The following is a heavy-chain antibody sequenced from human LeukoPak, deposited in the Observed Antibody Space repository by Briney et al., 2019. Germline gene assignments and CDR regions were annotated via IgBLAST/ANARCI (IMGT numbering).Heavy chain of an antibody. CDR3: ARPTYDSSGYPNWFDP. CDR1: GGTFSSYA. CDR2: IIPIFGTA. D-gene: IGHD3-22*01. J-gene: IGHJ5*02. V-gene: IGHV1-69*05. Sequence: SVKVSCKASGGTFSSYAISWVRQAPGQGLEWMGGIIPIFGTANYAQKFQGRVTVTTDESTSAAYMELSSLRSEDTAVYYCARPTYDSSGYPNWFDPWGQGTLVTVSS.